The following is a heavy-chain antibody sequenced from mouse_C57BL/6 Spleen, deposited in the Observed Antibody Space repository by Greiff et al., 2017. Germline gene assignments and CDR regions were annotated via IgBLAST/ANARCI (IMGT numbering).Heavy chain of an antibody. Sequence: EVQLQQSGPELVKPGASVKISCKASGYTFTNYYMNWVKQSHGQSLEWIGDINPNNGGTNYNQKFKGKATLTVDKSSSTAYMELRSLTSEDSAVYYCASTTRYFDDWGQGTTLTVSS. CDR1: GYTFTNYY. V-gene: IGHV1-26*01. CDR2: INPNNGGT. CDR3: ASTTRYFDD. D-gene: IGHD2-12*01. J-gene: IGHJ2*01.